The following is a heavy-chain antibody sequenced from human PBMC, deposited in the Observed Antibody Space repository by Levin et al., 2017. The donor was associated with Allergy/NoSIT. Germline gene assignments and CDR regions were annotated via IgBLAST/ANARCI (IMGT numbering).Heavy chain of an antibody. Sequence: GGSLRLSCATSGFTFSSYTMNWVRQAPGKGLEWVSIITDSSGTIYYADSVRGRFTISRDNSKSALYLQMNSLRVEDTAIYYCAIANALRAFDFWGQGTVVTVSS. CDR3: AIANALRAFDF. CDR2: ITDSSGTI. V-gene: IGHV3-23*01. J-gene: IGHJ3*01. CDR1: GFTFSSYT. D-gene: IGHD2-8*01.